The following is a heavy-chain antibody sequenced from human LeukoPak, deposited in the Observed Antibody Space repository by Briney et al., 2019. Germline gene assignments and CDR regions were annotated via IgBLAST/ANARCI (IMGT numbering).Heavy chain of an antibody. J-gene: IGHJ4*02. Sequence: SGGSLRLSCVASGFTFSHYSMNWVRQAPGKGLEWVSSIRFTGSYIYYAGSVKGRFTISRDDAKNLLSLQMISLRAEDTAVYYCTRAGPRRDGYKSDYWGQGTLVTVSS. V-gene: IGHV3-21*01. CDR3: TRAGPRRDGYKSDY. CDR2: IRFTGSYI. CDR1: GFTFSHYS. D-gene: IGHD5-24*01.